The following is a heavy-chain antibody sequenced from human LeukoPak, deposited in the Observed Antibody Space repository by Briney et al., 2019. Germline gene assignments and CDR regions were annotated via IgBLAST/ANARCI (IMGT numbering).Heavy chain of an antibody. CDR3: ARELAASDI. D-gene: IGHD2-15*01. CDR2: ISTYNGNT. J-gene: IGHJ3*02. Sequence: ASVKVSCAASGYSFSSYGLTWVRQAPGQRPQWMGWISTYNGNTKYADLLQGRVSMTRDTSTNTAFMELRSLRSDDTAVYYCARELAASDIWGQGTLVIVSP. CDR1: GYSFSSYG. V-gene: IGHV1-18*01.